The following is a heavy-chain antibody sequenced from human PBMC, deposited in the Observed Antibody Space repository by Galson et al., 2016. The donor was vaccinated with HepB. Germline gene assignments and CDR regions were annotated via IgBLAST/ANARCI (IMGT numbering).Heavy chain of an antibody. J-gene: IGHJ4*02. CDR3: AKRVSSSKYFDY. V-gene: IGHV3-23*01. CDR2: IGSRSDDT. D-gene: IGHD2-2*01. Sequence: SLRLSCAGSGFTFSSHPMNWVRQAPGKGLEWVSSIGSRSDDTYYADSVKGRFTVFRDNLKNTLYLQMNSLRADDTAVYYCAKRVSSSKYFDYWGQGTLVTVSS. CDR1: GFTFSSHP.